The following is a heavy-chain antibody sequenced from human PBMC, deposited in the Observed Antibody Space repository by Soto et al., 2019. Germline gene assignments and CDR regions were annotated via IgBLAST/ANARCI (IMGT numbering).Heavy chain of an antibody. Sequence: PGGSLRLSCAASGFTFSSYGMHWVRQAPGKGLEWVAVISYDGSNKYYADSVKGRFTISRDNSKNTLYLQMNSLRAEDTAVYYCAKDHNSSGWYRPLHYYFDYWGQGTLVTVSS. CDR2: ISYDGSNK. V-gene: IGHV3-30*18. J-gene: IGHJ4*02. CDR1: GFTFSSYG. D-gene: IGHD6-19*01. CDR3: AKDHNSSGWYRPLHYYFDY.